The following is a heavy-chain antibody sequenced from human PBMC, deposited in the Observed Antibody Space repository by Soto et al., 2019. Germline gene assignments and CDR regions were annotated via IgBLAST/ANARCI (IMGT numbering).Heavy chain of an antibody. CDR3: ARVQAGPGFAYYYYGMDV. CDR2: IYSGGST. J-gene: IGHJ6*02. D-gene: IGHD2-2*01. V-gene: IGHV3-66*01. Sequence: EVQLVESGGGLVQPGGSLRLSCAASGFTVSSNYMSWVRQAPGKGLEWVSVIYSGGSTYYADSVKGRFTISRDNSKHTVYLQMNSVRAEDKAVYDCARVQAGPGFAYYYYGMDVWGQGTTVTVSS. CDR1: GFTVSSNY.